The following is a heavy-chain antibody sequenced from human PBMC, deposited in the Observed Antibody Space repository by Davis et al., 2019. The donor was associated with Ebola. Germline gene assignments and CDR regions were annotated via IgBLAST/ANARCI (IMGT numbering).Heavy chain of an antibody. CDR2: IRSKANSYAT. D-gene: IGHD3-3*01. V-gene: IGHV3-73*01. J-gene: IGHJ4*02. CDR3: TGSGAIDY. Sequence: GESLKISCAASGFTFSGSAMHWVRQASGKGLERVGRIRSKANSYATAYAASVKGRFTISRDDSKNTAYLQMNSLKTEDTAVYYCTGSGAIDYWGQGTLVTVSS. CDR1: GFTFSGSA.